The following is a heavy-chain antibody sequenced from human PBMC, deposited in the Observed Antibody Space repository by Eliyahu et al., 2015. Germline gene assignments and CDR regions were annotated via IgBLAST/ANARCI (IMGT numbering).Heavy chain of an antibody. Sequence: QVQLVQSGTEVKKPGASVKVSCKAXGXXFXNYGISWVRQAPGQGLEWMGWISVDSADTKYAPQLQGRVTMTTDRSTSTAYMELRDLRSDDTAVYYCARSGNYRKDFWGQGTLVTVSS. CDR1: GXXFXNYG. J-gene: IGHJ4*02. V-gene: IGHV1-18*01. D-gene: IGHD3-16*02. CDR2: ISVDSADT. CDR3: ARSGNYRKDF.